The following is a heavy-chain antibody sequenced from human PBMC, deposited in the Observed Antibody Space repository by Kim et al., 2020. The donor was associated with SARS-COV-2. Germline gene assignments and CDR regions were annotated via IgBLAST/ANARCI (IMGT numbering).Heavy chain of an antibody. Sequence: SVKGRFTISGDESRNTVYLQMNSLKTEDTAVYYCTRVQGDTLGGGCSFDIWGQGTMVTVSS. J-gene: IGHJ3*02. D-gene: IGHD2-15*01. CDR3: TRVQGDTLGGGCSFDI. V-gene: IGHV3-72*01.